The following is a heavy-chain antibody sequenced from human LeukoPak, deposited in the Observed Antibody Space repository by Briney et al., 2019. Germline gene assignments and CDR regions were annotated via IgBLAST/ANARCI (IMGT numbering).Heavy chain of an antibody. Sequence: GGSLRLSCTASGFTFSSHSMNWVRQAPGKGLEWVSYISSSSSIIYYADSVKGRFTISRDNAKNSLYLQMNSLRAEDTAVYYCARDQGASSSAYYHFDYWGQGTLVTVSS. V-gene: IGHV3-48*04. CDR2: ISSSSSII. J-gene: IGHJ4*02. CDR1: GFTFSSHS. D-gene: IGHD6-13*01. CDR3: ARDQGASSSAYYHFDY.